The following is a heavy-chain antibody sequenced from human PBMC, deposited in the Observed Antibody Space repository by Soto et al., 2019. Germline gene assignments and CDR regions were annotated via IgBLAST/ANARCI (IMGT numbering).Heavy chain of an antibody. CDR3: AMDTVATSTNFDY. V-gene: IGHV1-18*04. D-gene: IGHD5-12*01. J-gene: IGHJ4*02. Sequence: QVQLLQSGAELKKPGASVKVSCKASGYIFPSYGISWARQAPGQGLEWMGWISAHNGKTNYAQKVQGRITMTTDTSTSTAYMELRSLRSDDTAVYYCAMDTVATSTNFDYWGQGTLVTVSS. CDR1: GYIFPSYG. CDR2: ISAHNGKT.